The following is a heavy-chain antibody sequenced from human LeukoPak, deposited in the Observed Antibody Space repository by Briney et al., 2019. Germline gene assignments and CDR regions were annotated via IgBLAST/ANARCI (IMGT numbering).Heavy chain of an antibody. V-gene: IGHV4-31*03. Sequence: PSQTLSLTCTVSGGSISSGGYYWSWIRQHPGKGLEWIGYIYYSGSTYYNPSLKSRVTISVDTSKNQFSLKLSSVTAADTAVYYCARGRSRDGYNYDYWGQGTLVTVSS. D-gene: IGHD5-24*01. J-gene: IGHJ4*02. CDR1: GGSISSGGYY. CDR2: IYYSGST. CDR3: ARGRSRDGYNYDY.